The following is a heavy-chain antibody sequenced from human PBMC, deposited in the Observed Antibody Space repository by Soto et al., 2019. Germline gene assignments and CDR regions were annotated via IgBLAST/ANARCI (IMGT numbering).Heavy chain of an antibody. D-gene: IGHD3-22*01. CDR2: LNYGGTT. J-gene: IGHJ5*02. V-gene: IGHV4-39*01. CDR1: GASMTSSIYY. Sequence: SETLSLTXSVSGASMTSSIYYWAWIRQAPGKGLEWIGSLNYGGTTYHSPSLEGRVTMSVDTSKKEFSLNVISVTAADTAIYYCARQSYFDGAGYYPGWFDPWGQGTLVTVSS. CDR3: ARQSYFDGAGYYPGWFDP.